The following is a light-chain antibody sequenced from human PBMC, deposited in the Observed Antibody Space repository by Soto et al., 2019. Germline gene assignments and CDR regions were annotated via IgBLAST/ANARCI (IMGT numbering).Light chain of an antibody. V-gene: IGKV3-20*01. CDR2: GVS. J-gene: IGKJ5*01. Sequence: EIVMTQSPATLSVTPGERATLSCRASQSVSSNLAWYQHKPGQAPRLLIYGVSTRATGIPDRFTGSGSGTDFTLTISRLEPEDFAVFYCQVYGPSPPITFGQGTRLEI. CDR3: QVYGPSPPIT. CDR1: QSVSSN.